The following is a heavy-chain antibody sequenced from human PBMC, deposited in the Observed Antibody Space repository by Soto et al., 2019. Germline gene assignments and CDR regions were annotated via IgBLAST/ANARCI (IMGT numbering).Heavy chain of an antibody. V-gene: IGHV3-48*03. D-gene: IGHD1-1*01. CDR3: VRDLHEPLPADVLQVAN. CDR2: ISSTGSGT. CDR1: GFTFSSYE. J-gene: IGHJ4*02. Sequence: PGGSLRLSCAASGFTFSSYEMHWVRQAPGKGLEWISYISSTGSGTHYADSVKGRFTISRDNARNSLSLQMNSLRAEDTAIYYCVRDLHEPLPADVLQVANWRQGTQVTVSS.